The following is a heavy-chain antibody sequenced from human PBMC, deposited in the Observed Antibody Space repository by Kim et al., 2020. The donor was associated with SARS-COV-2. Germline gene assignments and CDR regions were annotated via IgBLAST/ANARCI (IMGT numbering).Heavy chain of an antibody. V-gene: IGHV4-39*07. CDR3: ARDHGYYYGSGSYYNPPYFDGMEV. Sequence: SETLSLTCTVSGGSISSSSYYWGWIRQPPGKGLEWIGSIYYSGSTYYNPSLKSRVTISVDTSKNQFSLKLSSVTAADTAVYYCARDHGYYYGSGSYYNPPYFDGMEVWGQGTTVTVSS. J-gene: IGHJ6*02. CDR2: IYYSGST. D-gene: IGHD3-10*01. CDR1: GGSISSSSYY.